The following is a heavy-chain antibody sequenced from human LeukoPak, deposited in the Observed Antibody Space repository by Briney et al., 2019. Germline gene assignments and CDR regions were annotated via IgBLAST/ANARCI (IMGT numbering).Heavy chain of an antibody. V-gene: IGHV3-23*01. CDR1: GFTFSSYA. CDR2: ISGSGGST. Sequence: GGSLRLSCAASGFTFSSYAMSWVPHAPGKGLECVSHISGSGGSTYYADSVKGRFTISTDNSKNTLYLQMNSLRAEDTAVYYCAKVRVGATNWFDPWGQGTLVTVSS. CDR3: AKVRVGATNWFDP. D-gene: IGHD1-26*01. J-gene: IGHJ5*02.